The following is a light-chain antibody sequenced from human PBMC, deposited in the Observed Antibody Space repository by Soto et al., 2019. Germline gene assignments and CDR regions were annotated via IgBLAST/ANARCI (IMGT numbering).Light chain of an antibody. Sequence: QSALTQPRSVSGSPGQSVTISCTGTSIDVGAYKYVSWYQQHPGKAPKLIIYAVSERPSGVPDRFSGSKSANTASLTISGLQTEDEADYSCCSYAGTYTWVFGGGTQLTVL. CDR1: SIDVGAYKY. V-gene: IGLV2-11*01. CDR2: AVS. CDR3: CSYAGTYTWV. J-gene: IGLJ3*02.